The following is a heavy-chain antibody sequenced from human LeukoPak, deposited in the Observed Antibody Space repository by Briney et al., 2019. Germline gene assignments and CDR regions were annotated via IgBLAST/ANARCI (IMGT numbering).Heavy chain of an antibody. CDR2: IIPIFGTA. V-gene: IGHV1-69*06. J-gene: IGHJ4*02. CDR1: GYTFTSYA. D-gene: IGHD4-17*01. CDR3: ATHYGDYFLLFRGNFDY. Sequence: GASVKVSCKASGYTFTSYAISWVRQAPGQGLEWMGGIIPIFGTANYAQKFQGRVTITADKSTSTAYMELSSLRSEDTAVYYCATHYGDYFLLFRGNFDYWGQGTLVTVSS.